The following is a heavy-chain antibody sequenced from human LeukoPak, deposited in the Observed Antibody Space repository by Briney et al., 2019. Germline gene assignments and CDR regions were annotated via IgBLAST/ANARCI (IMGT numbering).Heavy chain of an antibody. V-gene: IGHV1-2*02. Sequence: ASVNVSCKASGYTFTGYYMHWVRQAPGQGLEWMGWINPNSGGTNYAQKFQGRVTMTRDTSISTAYMELSRLRSDDTAVYYCAREVVVPAAMEGWFDPWGQGTLVTVSS. CDR2: INPNSGGT. CDR3: AREVVVPAAMEGWFDP. J-gene: IGHJ5*02. D-gene: IGHD2-2*01. CDR1: GYTFTGYY.